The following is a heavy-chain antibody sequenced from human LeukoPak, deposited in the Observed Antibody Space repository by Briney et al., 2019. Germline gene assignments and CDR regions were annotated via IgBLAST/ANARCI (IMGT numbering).Heavy chain of an antibody. Sequence: PSETLSLTCTVSGGSISSSAYSWGLIRQPPGKGLEWIGNIYYSGNSGNTYYKPALMSRVSISVDTSKNQFSLRLNSVTAADTAVYYCARQYGPGYSSTWYFDYWGQGTLVTVSS. CDR1: GGSISSSAYS. J-gene: IGHJ4*02. CDR2: IYYSGNSGNT. CDR3: ARQYGPGYSSTWYFDY. D-gene: IGHD6-13*01. V-gene: IGHV4-39*01.